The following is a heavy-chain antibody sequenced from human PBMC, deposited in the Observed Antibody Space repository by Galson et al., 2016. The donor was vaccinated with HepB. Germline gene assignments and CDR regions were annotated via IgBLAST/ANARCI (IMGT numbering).Heavy chain of an antibody. V-gene: IGHV3-33*06. CDR3: AKVATPNRNYENWFDS. Sequence: SLRLSCAASGFIFSNFAMHWVRQAPVTGQEWVADIWYDGTSKYYVDSVKGRFTISRDNSKNTLNLQMKSLRAEDMAVYYCAKVATPNRNYENWFDSWGQGTLVTVSS. CDR2: IWYDGTSK. CDR1: GFIFSNFA. D-gene: IGHD4-11*01. J-gene: IGHJ5*01.